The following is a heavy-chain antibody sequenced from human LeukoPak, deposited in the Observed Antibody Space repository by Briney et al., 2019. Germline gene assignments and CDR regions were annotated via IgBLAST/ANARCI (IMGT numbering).Heavy chain of an antibody. V-gene: IGHV1-24*01. D-gene: IGHD5-18*01. CDR2: FDPEDGET. Sequence: GASVKVSCKVSGYTLTELSVHWVRQAPGKGLEWMGGFDPEDGETIYAQKFQGRVTMTEDTSTDTAYMELSSLRSKDTAVYYCAIPLDSYGYNPFDYWGQGTLVTVSS. CDR3: AIPLDSYGYNPFDY. J-gene: IGHJ4*02. CDR1: GYTLTELS.